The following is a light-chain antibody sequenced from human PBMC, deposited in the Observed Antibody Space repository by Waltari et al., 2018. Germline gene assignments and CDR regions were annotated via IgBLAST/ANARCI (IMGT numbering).Light chain of an antibody. CDR1: QGINNW. CDR2: RTS. CDR3: QQHENLPLT. V-gene: IGKV1-33*01. Sequence: DIQMTQSPSSLSASVGDRVTLTCRASQGINNWLAWYQQKPGKAPNLLIYRTSNLERGVPSRFSGSGSGTDFTLTISSLQPEDIATYYCQQHENLPLTFGGGTKVEIK. J-gene: IGKJ4*01.